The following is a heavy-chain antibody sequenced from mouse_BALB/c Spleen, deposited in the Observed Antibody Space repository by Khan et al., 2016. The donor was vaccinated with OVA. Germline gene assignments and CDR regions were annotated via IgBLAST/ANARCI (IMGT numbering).Heavy chain of an antibody. V-gene: IGHV5-6*02. Sequence: DVKLVESGGDLVKPGGSLKLSCAASGFTFSSYSMFWVRQTPDKRLEWVATISSGADYTYYPDSVKGRFTISRDNAKNTLYLQMSSLKSEDTAMYYCASHLTGSFAYWGQGTLVTVSA. J-gene: IGHJ3*01. CDR3: ASHLTGSFAY. CDR2: ISSGADYT. CDR1: GFTFSSYS.